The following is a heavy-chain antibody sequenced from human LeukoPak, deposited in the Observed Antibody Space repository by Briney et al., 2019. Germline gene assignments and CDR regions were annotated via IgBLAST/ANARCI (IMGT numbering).Heavy chain of an antibody. CDR2: ISAYNGNT. J-gene: IGHJ5*02. CDR3: ARYEGDGYNYWFDP. Sequence: ASVKVSCKASGYTFTSYGISWVRQAPGQGLEWMGWISAYNGNTNYAQKLQGRVTMTTDTSTSTAYMELRNLRSDDTAVYYCARYEGDGYNYWFDPWGQGTLVTVSS. D-gene: IGHD5-24*01. CDR1: GYTFTSYG. V-gene: IGHV1-18*01.